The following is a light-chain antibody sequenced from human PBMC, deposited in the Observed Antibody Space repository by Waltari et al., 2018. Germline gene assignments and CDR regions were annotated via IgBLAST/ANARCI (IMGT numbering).Light chain of an antibody. Sequence: QSLLIQPPSASGTPGPRVTISCSGGSSNIGSSTVNWYQQLPGTAPKLLIHSTDQRPSGVPDRISGSKSGTSASLAISGLQSEDEAHYFCAAWDGSLNGLVFGGGTELTVL. V-gene: IGLV1-44*01. CDR2: STD. J-gene: IGLJ2*01. CDR3: AAWDGSLNGLV. CDR1: SSNIGSST.